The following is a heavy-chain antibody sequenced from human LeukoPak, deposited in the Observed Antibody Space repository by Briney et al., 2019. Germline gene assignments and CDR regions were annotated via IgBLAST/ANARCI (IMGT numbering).Heavy chain of an antibody. CDR1: GYTFTRYY. V-gene: IGHV1-2*02. J-gene: IGHJ4*02. CDR3: ARRTVVGSYYFEY. CDR2: INPKSGYT. D-gene: IGHD3-10*01. Sequence: ASVKVSCKASGYTFTRYYMHWVRQAPGKRLETMGWINPKSGYTKYAQKFQGRITMTRDTSSNTAFMELSSLMSDDTAVYYCARRTVVGSYYFEYWGQGSLVTISA.